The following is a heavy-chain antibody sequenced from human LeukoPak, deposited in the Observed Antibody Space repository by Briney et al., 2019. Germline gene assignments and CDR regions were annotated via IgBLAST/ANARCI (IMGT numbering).Heavy chain of an antibody. D-gene: IGHD5-12*01. V-gene: IGHV3-7*01. CDR2: IKNDGAVK. Sequence: GGSLRLSCAASGFTFSYHWMTWVRQAPGKGLEWVANIKNDGAVKNYVDSVKGRFTISRDNAKNSLYLQMNSLRAEDTAVYYCARDPGYSGYDRHFDYWGQGTLVTVSS. CDR1: GFTFSYHW. CDR3: ARDPGYSGYDRHFDY. J-gene: IGHJ4*02.